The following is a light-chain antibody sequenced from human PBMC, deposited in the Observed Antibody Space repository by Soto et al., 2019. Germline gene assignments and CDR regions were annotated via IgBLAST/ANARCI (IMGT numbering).Light chain of an antibody. CDR1: DIGSKS. J-gene: IGLJ1*01. Sequence: SYELAQPPSVSVAPGQTARITCEENDIGSKSVHWYQQKPGQAPVLVVFDDSDRPSGIPDRFSGSNSRNTATLTINSVEAGDEADYYCQVWDNDSYHFVLGSGTKV. CDR2: DDS. V-gene: IGLV3-21*02. CDR3: QVWDNDSYHFV.